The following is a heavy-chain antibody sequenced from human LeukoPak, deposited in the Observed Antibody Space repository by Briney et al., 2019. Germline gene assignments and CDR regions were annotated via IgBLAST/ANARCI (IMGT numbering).Heavy chain of an antibody. J-gene: IGHJ4*02. CDR2: ISAYNGNT. V-gene: IGHV1-18*01. CDR1: GYTFTSYG. CDR3: ARDKAYCGGDCYLGDY. Sequence: GASVKVSCKASGYTFTSYGISWVRQAPGQGLEWMGWISAYNGNTNYAQKLQGRVTMTTDTSTSTAYMELTSLRSDDTAVYYCARDKAYCGGDCYLGDYWGQGTLVTVSS. D-gene: IGHD2-21*02.